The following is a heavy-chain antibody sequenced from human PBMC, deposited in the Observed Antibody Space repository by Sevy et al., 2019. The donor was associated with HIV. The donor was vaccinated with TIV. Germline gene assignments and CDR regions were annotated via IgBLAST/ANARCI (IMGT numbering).Heavy chain of an antibody. Sequence: ASVKVSCKASGHTFSDYYIQWVRQAPGQVLEWMGWINSNSGAISYAQKFQGRVTMTSDTSISTVYMELSRLRSDDTAVYYCATEYSYDYWGQGTLVTVSS. J-gene: IGHJ4*02. CDR1: GHTFSDYY. CDR2: INSNSGAI. D-gene: IGHD4-4*01. CDR3: ATEYSYDY. V-gene: IGHV1-2*02.